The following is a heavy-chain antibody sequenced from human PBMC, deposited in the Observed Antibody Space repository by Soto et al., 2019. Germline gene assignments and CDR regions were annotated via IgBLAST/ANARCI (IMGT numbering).Heavy chain of an antibody. V-gene: IGHV4-30-4*01. CDR2: IHSSGNT. J-gene: IGHJ5*02. D-gene: IGHD7-27*01. Sequence: QVQLQVSGPGLVEPSQTLSLTCTVSGASVSSGDYYWTWIRQPPGKDLEWIGYIHSSGNTNYNPSLRSRVTMSKDTSKNHFSLTLSSVTVADTAVYYCARRVTGGGGRFDPWGQGTLVTVSS. CDR3: ARRVTGGGGRFDP. CDR1: GASVSSGDYY.